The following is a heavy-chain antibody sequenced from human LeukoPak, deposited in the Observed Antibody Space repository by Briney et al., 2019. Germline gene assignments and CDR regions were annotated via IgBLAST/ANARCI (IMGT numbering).Heavy chain of an antibody. Sequence: GGSLRLSCAASGFTVSSNYMSWVRQAPGKGPEWVSVIYSGGSTYYADSVKGRFTISRDNSKNTLYLQMNSLRAEDTAVYYCASGLRRVVTALDYWGQGTLVTVSS. CDR2: IYSGGST. D-gene: IGHD2-21*02. CDR3: ASGLRRVVTALDY. CDR1: GFTVSSNY. V-gene: IGHV3-66*01. J-gene: IGHJ4*02.